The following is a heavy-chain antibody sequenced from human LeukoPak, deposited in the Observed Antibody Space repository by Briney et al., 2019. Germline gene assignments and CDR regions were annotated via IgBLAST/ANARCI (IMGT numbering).Heavy chain of an antibody. CDR2: IYYSGST. CDR1: GGSISSGDYY. V-gene: IGHV4-30-4*01. J-gene: IGHJ4*02. D-gene: IGHD3-22*01. CDR3: ARSEYYYDSSGSRPLWYFDY. Sequence: SQTLSLTCTVSGGSISSGDYYWSWIRQPPGKGLEWSGYIYYSGSTYYNPSLKSRVTISVDTSKNQFSLKLSSVTAADTAVYYCARSEYYYDSSGSRPLWYFDYWGQGTLVTVSS.